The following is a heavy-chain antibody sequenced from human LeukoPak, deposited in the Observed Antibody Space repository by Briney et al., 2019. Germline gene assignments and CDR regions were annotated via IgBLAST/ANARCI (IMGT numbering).Heavy chain of an antibody. Sequence: QPGGSLRLSCEASGFIFDDFVMFWVRQRPGKGLEWVAGITWDDYKIDYADSVKGRFTISRDNTKNSLSLQMTRVRPEDTALYYCAKGYSSSWSGYFDSWGQGTLVTVPS. J-gene: IGHJ5*01. CDR1: GFIFDDFV. CDR2: ITWDDYKI. CDR3: AKGYSSSWSGYFDS. V-gene: IGHV3-9*01. D-gene: IGHD2-2*01.